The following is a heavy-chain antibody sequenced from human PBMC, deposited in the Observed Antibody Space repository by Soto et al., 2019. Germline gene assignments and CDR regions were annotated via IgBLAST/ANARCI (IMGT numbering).Heavy chain of an antibody. D-gene: IGHD4-17*01. CDR3: ARFPFGDYSNVRDY. V-gene: IGHV4-39*01. Sequence: SETLSLTCTVSGGSISSSSYYWGWIRQPPGKGLEWIGSIYYSGSTYYNPSLKSRVTISVDTSKNQFSLKLSSVTAADTAVYYCARFPFGDYSNVRDYWGQGTLVTVSS. J-gene: IGHJ4*02. CDR2: IYYSGST. CDR1: GGSISSSSYY.